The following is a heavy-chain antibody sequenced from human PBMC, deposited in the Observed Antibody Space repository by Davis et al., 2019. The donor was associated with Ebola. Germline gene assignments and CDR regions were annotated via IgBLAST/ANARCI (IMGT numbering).Heavy chain of an antibody. J-gene: IGHJ6*02. Sequence: MPGGSLRLSCTVSDGSISSSSYYWGWIRQPPGKGLEWIGSIYYSGSTYYNPSLKSRVTISVDTSKNQFSLKLSSVTAADTAVYYCARGRGMATSSKYYYYYGMDVWGQGTTVTVSS. CDR1: DGSISSSSYY. CDR2: IYYSGST. CDR3: ARGRGMATSSKYYYYYGMDV. D-gene: IGHD5-24*01. V-gene: IGHV4-39*01.